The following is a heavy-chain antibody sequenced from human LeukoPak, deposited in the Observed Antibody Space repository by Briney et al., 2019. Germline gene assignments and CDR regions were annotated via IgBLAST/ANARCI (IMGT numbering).Heavy chain of an antibody. CDR2: IKQDGSEK. D-gene: IGHD2-21*01. Sequence: GGSLRLSCAASGFTFSSSWMSWDRQAPGKGLEWVANIKQDGSEKYYVDSVKGRFTISRDNAKNSLYVQMNSLRAEDAAVYYCARDPYYYYGMDVWGQGTTVTVSS. CDR3: ARDPYYYYGMDV. V-gene: IGHV3-7*04. J-gene: IGHJ6*02. CDR1: GFTFSSSW.